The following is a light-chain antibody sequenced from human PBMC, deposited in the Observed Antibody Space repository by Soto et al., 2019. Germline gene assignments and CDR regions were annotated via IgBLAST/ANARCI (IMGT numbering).Light chain of an antibody. V-gene: IGLV1-44*01. CDR2: GNN. CDR1: GSNIGSHT. CDR3: VAWDDSLNGFV. J-gene: IGLJ1*01. Sequence: VRTQPPSASGTPGQMVTISCSGSGSNIGSHTVNWYQQLPGTAPKLLINGNNQRPSGVPDRFSGSKSGTSASLAISGLQSEDEADYYCVAWDDSLNGFVFGTGTKVTVL.